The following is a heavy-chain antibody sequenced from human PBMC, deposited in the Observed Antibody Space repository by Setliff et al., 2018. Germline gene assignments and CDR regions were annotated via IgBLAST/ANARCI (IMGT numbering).Heavy chain of an antibody. Sequence: GGSLRLSCAASGFTFSSYWMSWVCQAPGKGLEWVANIKQDGSEKYYVDSVKGRFTISRDNAKNTLYLQMNSLRPEDTAVYYCARSPRYSSSWMSRNWGQGTLVTVSS. CDR3: ARSPRYSSSWMSRN. D-gene: IGHD6-13*01. CDR2: IKQDGSEK. J-gene: IGHJ4*02. V-gene: IGHV3-7*01. CDR1: GFTFSSYW.